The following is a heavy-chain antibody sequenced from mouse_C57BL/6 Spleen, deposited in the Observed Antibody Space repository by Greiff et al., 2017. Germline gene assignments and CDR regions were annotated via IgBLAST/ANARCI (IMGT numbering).Heavy chain of an antibody. CDR2: IYPRSGNT. Sequence: QVQLKQPGAELARPGASVKLSCKASGYTFTSYGISWVKQRPGQGLEWIGEIYPRSGNTYYNEKFKGKATLTVDKSSSTAYMELRSLTSEDSAVXFCARYEYDAGYYLDYWGQGTTLTVSS. D-gene: IGHD2-12*01. V-gene: IGHV1-81*01. CDR1: GYTFTSYG. J-gene: IGHJ2*01. CDR3: ARYEYDAGYYLDY.